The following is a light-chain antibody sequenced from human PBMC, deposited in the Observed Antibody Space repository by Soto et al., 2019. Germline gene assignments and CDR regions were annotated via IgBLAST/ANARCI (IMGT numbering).Light chain of an antibody. CDR1: QGINNF. CDR2: AAS. CDR3: QQLTNYRFT. J-gene: IGKJ2*01. Sequence: IQLTQSPSSLSASVGDRVTITCRASQGINNFLAWYQQKPGKAPQLLIYAASTLQSGVPSRFSGSGSGTDFTLTISSPQPEDFATYYCQQLTNYRFTFGQGTKVDIK. V-gene: IGKV1-9*01.